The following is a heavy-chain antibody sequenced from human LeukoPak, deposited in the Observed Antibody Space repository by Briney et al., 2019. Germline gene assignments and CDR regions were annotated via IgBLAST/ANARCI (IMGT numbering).Heavy chain of an antibody. D-gene: IGHD3-22*01. CDR1: GFTFSSYG. CDR3: AKDQAYYYDSSGYHLHYMDV. Sequence: GGSLRLSCAASGFTFSSYGMHWVRQAPGKGLEWVAVIRYDGSNKYYADSVKGRFTISRDNSKNTLYLQMNSLRAEDTAVYYCAKDQAYYYDSSGYHLHYMDVWGKGTTVSVSS. V-gene: IGHV3-30*02. CDR2: IRYDGSNK. J-gene: IGHJ6*03.